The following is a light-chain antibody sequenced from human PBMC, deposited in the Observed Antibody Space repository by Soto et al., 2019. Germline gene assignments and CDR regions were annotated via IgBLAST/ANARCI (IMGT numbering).Light chain of an antibody. CDR2: DAS. V-gene: IGKV3-11*01. Sequence: EIVLTQSPATLSLSPGERAALSCRASQSVGSHLAWYQQKPGQPPRLLIYDASNMATGIPARFSGSGSGTDFTLTISSLEPEDFAVYYCQHRTNWPPVTFGQGTRLEIK. CDR1: QSVGSH. CDR3: QHRTNWPPVT. J-gene: IGKJ5*01.